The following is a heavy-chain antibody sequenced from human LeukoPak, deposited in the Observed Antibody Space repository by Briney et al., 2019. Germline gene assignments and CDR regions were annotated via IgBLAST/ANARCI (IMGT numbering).Heavy chain of an antibody. V-gene: IGHV1-69*04. CDR2: IIPIVNMV. Sequence: SVKVSCKASGDAFSTYGFTWVRQAPGQGLEWMGRIIPIVNMVDYAEEFQGRVSITADKSTSTAYMEVSGLRSEDTAVYYCARRIGERFSAHEYFDSWGQGTQVTVSS. J-gene: IGHJ4*02. CDR3: ARRIGERFSAHEYFDS. CDR1: GDAFSTYG. D-gene: IGHD5-12*01.